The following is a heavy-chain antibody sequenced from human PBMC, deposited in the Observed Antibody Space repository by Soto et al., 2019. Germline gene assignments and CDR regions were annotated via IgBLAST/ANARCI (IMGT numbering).Heavy chain of an antibody. CDR1: TLTELS. V-gene: IGHV1-24*01. CDR2: FDPEDGET. J-gene: IGHJ4*02. Sequence: TLTELSMHWVRQAPGKGLEWMGGFDPEDGETIYAQKFQGRVTMTEDTSTDTAYMELSSLRSEDTAVYYCATDLYVYYYDSSGMTRNYWGQGXLVTVYS. CDR3: ATDLYVYYYDSSGMTRNY. D-gene: IGHD3-22*01.